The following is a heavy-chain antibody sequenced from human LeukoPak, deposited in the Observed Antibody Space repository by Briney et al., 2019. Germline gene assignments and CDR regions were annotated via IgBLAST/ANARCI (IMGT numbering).Heavy chain of an antibody. J-gene: IGHJ4*02. CDR1: GASISSNNW. D-gene: IGHD2-2*01. CDR2: IFFTGTT. CDR3: ARVYCSSNSCYLDY. V-gene: IGHV4-4*01. Sequence: PSETLSLTCAVSGASISSNNWWSWVRQPPGKGLEWIGGIFFTGTTTYNPSLKSRVSMSLDKSKNQFSLNLTSVTAADTAIYCCARVYCSSNSCYLDYWSQGTLVTVSS.